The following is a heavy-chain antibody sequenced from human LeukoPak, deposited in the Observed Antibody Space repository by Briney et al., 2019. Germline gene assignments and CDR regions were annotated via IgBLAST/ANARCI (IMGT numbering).Heavy chain of an antibody. CDR1: GFTFSSYW. D-gene: IGHD3-10*01. J-gene: IGHJ4*02. Sequence: PGGSLRLSCAASGFTFSSYWMHWVRHAPGKGLVWVSRINSDGSSTSYADSVKGRFTISRDNAKNTLYLQMNSLRAEDTAVYYCAREPPEVLWFGGFDYWGQGTLVTVSS. CDR3: AREPPEVLWFGGFDY. CDR2: INSDGSST. V-gene: IGHV3-74*01.